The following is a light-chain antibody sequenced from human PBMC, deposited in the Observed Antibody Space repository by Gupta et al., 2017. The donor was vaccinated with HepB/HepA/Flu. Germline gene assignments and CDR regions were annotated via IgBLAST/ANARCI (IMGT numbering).Light chain of an antibody. CDR3: SSYTTSSTYV. V-gene: IGLV2-18*02. CDR2: EVD. CDR1: SSDIGSYNR. Sequence: QSALTQPPSVSGSPGQSVTISCTGTSSDIGSYNRVSWYQQSPGTAPKLIIYEVDNRPSGVPDRFSGSKSGNTASLTISGLQNEDEADYYCSSYTTSSTYVFGSGTKVTVL. J-gene: IGLJ1*01.